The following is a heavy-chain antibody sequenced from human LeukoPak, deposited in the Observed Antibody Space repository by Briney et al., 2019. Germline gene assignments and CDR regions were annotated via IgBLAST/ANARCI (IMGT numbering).Heavy chain of an antibody. CDR2: ISTYNGRT. Sequence: ASVKVSCKASGYTFTGYYINWVRQAPGQGLEWMGWISTYNGRTNYAPNFQDRVTMTSDRSTSTAYMELRSLRSDDTAVYYCARLNSTHLFDTIYHQLDYWGQGALVTVSS. V-gene: IGHV1-18*04. J-gene: IGHJ4*02. CDR3: ARLNSTHLFDTIYHQLDY. CDR1: GYTFTGYY. D-gene: IGHD2/OR15-2a*01.